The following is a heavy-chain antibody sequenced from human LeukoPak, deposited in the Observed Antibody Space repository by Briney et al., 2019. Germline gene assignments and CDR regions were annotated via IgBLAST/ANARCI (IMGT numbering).Heavy chain of an antibody. J-gene: IGHJ4*02. CDR3: AKEAVTTLRLLDY. V-gene: IGHV1-46*01. CDR2: INPSGTGT. Sequence: GASVKVSCKASGYTITNNYMHWVRQAPGQGLEWMGVINPSGTGTSYAQKFQGRITMSRDTSTSTVYMELSSLRSEDTAVYYCAKEAVTTLRLLDYWGQGTLVTVSS. D-gene: IGHD4-11*01. CDR1: GYTITNNY.